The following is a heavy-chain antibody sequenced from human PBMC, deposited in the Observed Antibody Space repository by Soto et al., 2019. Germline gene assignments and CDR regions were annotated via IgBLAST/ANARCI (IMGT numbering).Heavy chain of an antibody. CDR1: GFTVSSNY. J-gene: IGHJ6*02. V-gene: IGHV3-53*02. CDR3: ARAWQQRNYYYYGMDV. D-gene: IGHD6-13*01. CDR2: IYSGGST. Sequence: EVQLVETGGGLIQPGGSLRLSCAASGFTVSSNYTSWVRQAPGKGLEWVSVIYSGGSTYYADSVKGRFTISRDNSKNTLYLQMNSLRAEDTAVYYCARAWQQRNYYYYGMDVWGQGTTVTVSS.